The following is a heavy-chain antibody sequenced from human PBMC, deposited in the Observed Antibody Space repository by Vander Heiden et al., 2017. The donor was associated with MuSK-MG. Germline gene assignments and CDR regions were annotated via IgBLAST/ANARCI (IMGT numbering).Heavy chain of an antibody. CDR1: GFSLSNARMG. J-gene: IGHJ4*02. D-gene: IGHD3-16*02. V-gene: IGHV2-26*01. CDR3: ARIRGRNRSTCGGVIDPPNLDY. CDR2: IFSNDQQ. Sequence: QVTLKESGPVLVKPTETLTLTYTVSGFSLSNARMGVSWIRQPPGKALEWLAHIFSNDQQPYSTSLKSRLTISKETSKSQGGLTMTNMDPVDTPTYYYARIRGRNRSTCGGVIDPPNLDYWGQGTRGTV.